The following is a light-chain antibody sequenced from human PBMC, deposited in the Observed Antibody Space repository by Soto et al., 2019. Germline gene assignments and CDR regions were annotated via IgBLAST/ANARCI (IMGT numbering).Light chain of an antibody. CDR1: QSVSSN. V-gene: IGKV3-20*01. Sequence: EIVMTQSPDILSVSPGERATLSCRASQSVSSNLAWYKQTPGQSPRLLSYGASTRATGIPVRISGSGSGTDFTLTISRLEPEDFEVYYCQQYGGSTRTFGQGTKVDIK. J-gene: IGKJ1*01. CDR3: QQYGGSTRT. CDR2: GAS.